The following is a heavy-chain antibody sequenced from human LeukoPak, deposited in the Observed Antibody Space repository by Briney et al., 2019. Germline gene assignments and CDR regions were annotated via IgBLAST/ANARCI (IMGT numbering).Heavy chain of an antibody. CDR3: ARFKGYCDSSGYYYGMDV. J-gene: IGHJ6*02. CDR1: GGTFSSYA. D-gene: IGHD3-22*01. Sequence: GASVKVSCKASGGTFSSYAISWVRQAPGQGLEWMGGIIPIFGTANYAQKFQGRVTITADESTSTAYMELSSLRSEDTAVYYCARFKGYCDSSGYYYGMDVWGQGTTVTVSS. V-gene: IGHV1-69*13. CDR2: IIPIFGTA.